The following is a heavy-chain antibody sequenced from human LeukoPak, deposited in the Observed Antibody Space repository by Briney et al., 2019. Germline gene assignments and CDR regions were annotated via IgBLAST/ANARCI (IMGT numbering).Heavy chain of an antibody. CDR3: VTEDVWSGWFDT. D-gene: IGHD2-21*01. CDR2: ISSSGST. V-gene: IGHV4-59*01. CDR1: GGSISSYF. Sequence: SETLSLTCTVSGGSISSYFWTWIRQPPGKGREWIAYISSSGSTNYNPSLESRVTISVDTSKNQFSLKLNSVTAADTAVYYCVTEDVWSGWFDTWGQGTLVTVSS. J-gene: IGHJ5*02.